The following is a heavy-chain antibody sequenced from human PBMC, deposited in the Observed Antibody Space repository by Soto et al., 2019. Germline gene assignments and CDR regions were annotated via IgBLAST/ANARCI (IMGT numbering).Heavy chain of an antibody. CDR1: GFSFSTYS. Sequence: EVHLVESGGGLVQPGGSLRLSCAASGFSFSTYSMNWVRQAPGKGLEWVSYISSRSYTIYYVDSVKGRFTISRDNAKYSLYLQMNSLRDEDTAVYYCARGGSSSDNGMDVWGQGTTVTVSS. J-gene: IGHJ6*02. CDR2: ISSRSYTI. CDR3: ARGGSSSDNGMDV. D-gene: IGHD6-6*01. V-gene: IGHV3-48*02.